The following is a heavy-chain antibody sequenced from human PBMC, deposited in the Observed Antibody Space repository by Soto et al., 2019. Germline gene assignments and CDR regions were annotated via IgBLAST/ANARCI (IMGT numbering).Heavy chain of an antibody. V-gene: IGHV3-49*03. CDR3: TSPTLGYCSGGSCYHDYYYYYMDV. CDR1: GFTFGDYA. J-gene: IGHJ6*03. CDR2: IRSKAYGGTT. D-gene: IGHD2-15*01. Sequence: GGSLRLSCTASGFTFGDYAMSWFRQAPGKGLEWVGFIRSKAYGGTTEYAASVKGRFTISRDDSKSIAYLQMNSLKTEDTAVYYCTSPTLGYCSGGSCYHDYYYYYMDVWGKGTTVTVS.